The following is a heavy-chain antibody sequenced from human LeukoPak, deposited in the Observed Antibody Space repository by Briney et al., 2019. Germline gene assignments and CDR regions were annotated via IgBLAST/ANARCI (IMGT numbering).Heavy chain of an antibody. J-gene: IGHJ4*02. V-gene: IGHV3-33*01. Sequence: GGSVRLSCAASGFTFSNYGMDWVRQAPGKGLEWVAVIWYDGSKTYYADSVKGRFTISRDNSKNTLYLQMNSLRAEDTALYYCARLGSGWSFDYWGQGTPVTVSS. D-gene: IGHD6-19*01. CDR3: ARLGSGWSFDY. CDR2: IWYDGSKT. CDR1: GFTFSNYG.